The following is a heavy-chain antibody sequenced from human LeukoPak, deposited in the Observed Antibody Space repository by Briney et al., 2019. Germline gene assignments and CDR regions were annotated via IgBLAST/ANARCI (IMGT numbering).Heavy chain of an antibody. Sequence: GGSLRLSCAASGFTFSSYSMNWVRQAPGKGLEWVSSMSVSSGLIYYADSVKGRFTISRDNAKSSLYLQMNRLRVEDTAVYYCAREFAGSASGAGYWGRGTLVTVSS. CDR1: GFTFSSYS. CDR2: MSVSSGLI. J-gene: IGHJ4*02. V-gene: IGHV3-21*01. CDR3: AREFAGSASGAGY. D-gene: IGHD1-26*01.